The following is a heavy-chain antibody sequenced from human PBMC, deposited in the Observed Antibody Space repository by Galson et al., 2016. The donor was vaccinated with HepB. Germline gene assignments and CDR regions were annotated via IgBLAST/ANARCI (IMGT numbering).Heavy chain of an antibody. J-gene: IGHJ4*02. D-gene: IGHD3-3*01. CDR1: GFTFSSYS. CDR3: ATTFWSGPY. Sequence: SLRLSCSASGFTFSSYSLNWVRQAPGKGLEWLANIKEDGTDTHYPDSVKDRFTISRDNAKKSLYLQMNSLRVEDTAVYYCATTFWSGPYWGQGTLVTVSS. CDR2: IKEDGTDT. V-gene: IGHV3-7*01.